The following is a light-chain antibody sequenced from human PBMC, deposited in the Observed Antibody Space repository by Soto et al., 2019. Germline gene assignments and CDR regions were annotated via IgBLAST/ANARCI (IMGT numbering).Light chain of an antibody. Sequence: QSALTQPASVSGSPGQSITISCTGTSSDVGNYNLVSWYQQHPGKAPKLMIYEDTKRPSGVSNRFSGSKSGNTASLAISGLQTEDEADYYCSSYAGSNTYVFGIGTKLTVL. CDR2: EDT. CDR1: SSDVGNYNL. CDR3: SSYAGSNTYV. V-gene: IGLV2-23*01. J-gene: IGLJ1*01.